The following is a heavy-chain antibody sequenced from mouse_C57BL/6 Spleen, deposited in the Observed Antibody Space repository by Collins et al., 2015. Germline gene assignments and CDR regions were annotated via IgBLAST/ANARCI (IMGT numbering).Heavy chain of an antibody. Sequence: QVQLQQSGPELVKPGASVKISCKASGYAFSTSRMSWVKQRPGQGLEWIGRIXPGDGDTNYNGKFKGKATLTADKSSSTAYMQLSGLTSVDSAVYFCVRGFTMIYAMDYWGQGTSVTVSS. V-gene: IGHV1-82*01. CDR1: GYAFSTSR. J-gene: IGHJ4*01. CDR3: VRGFTMIYAMDY. CDR2: IXPGDGDT. D-gene: IGHD2-4*01.